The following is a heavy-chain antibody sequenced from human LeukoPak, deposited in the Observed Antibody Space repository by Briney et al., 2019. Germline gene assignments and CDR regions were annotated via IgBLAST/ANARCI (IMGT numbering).Heavy chain of an antibody. CDR1: GGSISSYY. D-gene: IGHD5-24*01. CDR3: ARGDSTGGDGYNYPTYHYFYMDV. J-gene: IGHJ6*03. CDR2: IYDSGST. Sequence: SETLSLTCTVSGGSISSYYWSWIRQPPGKGLEWIGYIYDSGSTNYNPSLKSRVSISVDTSKNQFSLRLNSVTAADTAVYYCARGDSTGGDGYNYPTYHYFYMDVWGKGTTVTVSS. V-gene: IGHV4-59*01.